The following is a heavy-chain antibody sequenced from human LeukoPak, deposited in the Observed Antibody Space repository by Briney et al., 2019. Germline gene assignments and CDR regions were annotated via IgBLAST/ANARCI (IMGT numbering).Heavy chain of an antibody. CDR3: ASVIYGSGGFDY. CDR2: IYYSGST. CDR1: GGSISSYY. J-gene: IGHJ4*02. D-gene: IGHD3-10*01. Sequence: SETLSLTCTVSGGSISSYYWSWIRQPPGKGLEWIGYIYYSGSTNYNPSLKSRVTISVDTSKNQFSLKLSSVTAADTAVYYCASVIYGSGGFDYWGQGTLVTVSS. V-gene: IGHV4-59*01.